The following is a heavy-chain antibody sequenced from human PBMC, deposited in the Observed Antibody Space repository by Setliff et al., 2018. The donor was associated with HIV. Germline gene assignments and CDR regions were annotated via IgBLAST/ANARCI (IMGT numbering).Heavy chain of an antibody. J-gene: IGHJ3*02. CDR1: GGSITSRSSY. Sequence: SQTLSLTCTLSGGSITSRSSYWGWIRQPPGKGLEWIGSIYYSGSTYYNPSLKSRVTISVDTSKNQFSLKLSSVTAADTAVYYCARRQQLWLLYAFDIWGQGTMVTVSS. V-gene: IGHV4-39*01. CDR2: IYYSGST. D-gene: IGHD5-18*01. CDR3: ARRQQLWLLYAFDI.